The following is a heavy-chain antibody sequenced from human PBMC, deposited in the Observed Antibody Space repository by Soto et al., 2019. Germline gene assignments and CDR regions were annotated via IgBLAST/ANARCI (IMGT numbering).Heavy chain of an antibody. J-gene: IGHJ6*01. CDR1: GYY. V-gene: IGHV3-49*03. CDR2: IDYGGTT. CDR3: DRHTYKSRYSYYGMDV. D-gene: IGHD6-13*01. Sequence: GYYWGWIRQTPGKGLEWLGSIDYGGTTDYAASVKGRFDISRDDSKSIAYLQMNSVTTEDTDVYFCDRHTYKSRYSYYGMDVWGHGTTVTVSS.